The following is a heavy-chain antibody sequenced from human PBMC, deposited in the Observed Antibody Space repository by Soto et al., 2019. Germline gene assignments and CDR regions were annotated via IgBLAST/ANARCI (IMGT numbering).Heavy chain of an antibody. CDR1: GFTFDTYT. Sequence: GGSLRLSCAVSGFTFDTYTMNWVRQAPGKGLEWVSSISGSSSYKYYADSVKGRFTISRDNTKNSLYLQMDSLRAEDTAVYYCAXAVEHSGRYHYYYALDVWGQGTTVTVSS. D-gene: IGHD1-26*01. V-gene: IGHV3-21*01. J-gene: IGHJ6*02. CDR2: ISGSSSYK. CDR3: AXAVEHSGRYHYYYALDV.